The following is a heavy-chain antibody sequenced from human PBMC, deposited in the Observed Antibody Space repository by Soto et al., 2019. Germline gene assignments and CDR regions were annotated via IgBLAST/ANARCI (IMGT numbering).Heavy chain of an antibody. J-gene: IGHJ4*02. CDR1: GGSFTSNNW. V-gene: IGHV4-4*02. D-gene: IGHD1-7*01. Sequence: SETLSLTCAVSGGSFTSNNWWTWVRQPPGQGLEWIGEIYRTGSTNYNPSLKSRVTISLDKSENQFSLKVTSLTAADTAVYYCASRDPGTSVDYWGQGTQVTVSS. CDR3: ASRDPGTSVDY. CDR2: IYRTGST.